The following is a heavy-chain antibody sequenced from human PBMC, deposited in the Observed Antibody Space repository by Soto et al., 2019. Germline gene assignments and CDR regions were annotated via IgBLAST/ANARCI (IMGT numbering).Heavy chain of an antibody. CDR3: ARGGGYDSFDY. J-gene: IGHJ4*02. Sequence: TSETLSLTCAVSGYSITSGYYWGWIRQPPGKGLEWIGSISHSESTYYNPSFKSRLTMSVDTTRNLFSLKLSSVTAADMAVYYCARGGGYDSFDYSGQGVLVTVSS. CDR1: GYSITSGYY. D-gene: IGHD5-12*01. CDR2: ISHSEST. V-gene: IGHV4-38-2*01.